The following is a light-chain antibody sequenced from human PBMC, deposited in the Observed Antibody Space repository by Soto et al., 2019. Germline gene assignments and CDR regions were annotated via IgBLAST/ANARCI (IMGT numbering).Light chain of an antibody. V-gene: IGKV4-1*01. J-gene: IGKJ4*01. CDR2: WAS. CDR3: QQYYSTPT. CDR1: QSVLYSSNNKNY. Sequence: DIVMTQSPDSLAVSLGERATINCKSSQSVLYSSNNKNYLAWYQQKPGQPPKLLIYWASTRESGVPDRFSGSVCETDSTITISSLQAEDVAVYYCQQYYSTPTFGGGTKVEIK.